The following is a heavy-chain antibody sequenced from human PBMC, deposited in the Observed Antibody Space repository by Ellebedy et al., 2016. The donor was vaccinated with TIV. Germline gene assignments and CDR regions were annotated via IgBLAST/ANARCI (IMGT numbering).Heavy chain of an antibody. J-gene: IGHJ4*02. CDR3: AKSGRRKAAAGTIDF. CDR1: GGSLRDYY. CDR2: IGQSGSG. V-gene: IGHV4-34*01. Sequence: SETLSLTXGVSGGSLRDYYWTWIRQSPGKGLEWIGEIGQSGSGNYNPSLKSRVSVSIDKSKNQVFLRLTSVTAADTAVYYCAKSGRRKAAAGTIDFWGQGTLVTVSS. D-gene: IGHD6-13*01.